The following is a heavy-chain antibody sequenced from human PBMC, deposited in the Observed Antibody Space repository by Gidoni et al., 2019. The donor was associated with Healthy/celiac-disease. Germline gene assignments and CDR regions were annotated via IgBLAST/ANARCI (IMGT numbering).Heavy chain of an antibody. CDR1: GYSFTSYW. Sequence: EVQQVQSGAELKKPGESLRISCNGSGYSFTSYWISCVRQMPGKGLEWMGRIDPSDCYTNYSPSFQGYVTSSADKSISTAYLQWSSLKASDTAMYYCARHGDYYDSSGRGVDYWGQGTLVTVSS. D-gene: IGHD3-22*01. CDR3: ARHGDYYDSSGRGVDY. J-gene: IGHJ4*02. V-gene: IGHV5-10-1*03. CDR2: IDPSDCYT.